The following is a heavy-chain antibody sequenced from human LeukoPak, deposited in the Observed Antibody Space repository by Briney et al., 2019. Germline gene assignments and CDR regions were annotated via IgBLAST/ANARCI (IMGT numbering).Heavy chain of an antibody. V-gene: IGHV3-7*04. J-gene: IGHJ4*02. Sequence: GGSLRLSCVASGFTFTNYWMSWVRQAPGKGLEGVANINQDGSDKYYVDSVKGRFTLSRDNAKNSLDLHINSLRAEDTAVYYCARIGYYNGFDYWGQGTPVTVSS. CDR2: INQDGSDK. D-gene: IGHD3-9*01. CDR1: GFTFTNYW. CDR3: ARIGYYNGFDY.